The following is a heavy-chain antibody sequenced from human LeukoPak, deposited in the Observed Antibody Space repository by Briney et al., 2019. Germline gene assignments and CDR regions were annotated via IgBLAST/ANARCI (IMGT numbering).Heavy chain of an antibody. CDR3: AKEAYYGSGTKTYMDV. CDR1: GFTFDDYA. Sequence: GGSLRLSCAASGFTFDDYAMHWVRQAPGKGLEWVSLISWDGGSTYYADSVKGRFTLSRDNSKNSLYLQMNSLRAEDTALYYCAKEAYYGSGTKTYMDVWGKGTTVTVSS. D-gene: IGHD3-10*01. CDR2: ISWDGGST. J-gene: IGHJ6*03. V-gene: IGHV3-43D*04.